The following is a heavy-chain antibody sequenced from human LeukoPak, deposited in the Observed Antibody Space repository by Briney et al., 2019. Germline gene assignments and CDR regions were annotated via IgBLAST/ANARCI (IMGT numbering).Heavy chain of an antibody. CDR2: INSDGSSA. Sequence: GGSVRLSCAASGFTFSSYWMHWVRQAPGKGLVWVSRINSDGSSASYVDSVKGRFTISRDNAKNTLFLQMNSLRDEDTAVYYCAKGDGYAALIRGQGTLVTVSS. J-gene: IGHJ4*02. D-gene: IGHD5-24*01. V-gene: IGHV3-74*01. CDR3: AKGDGYAALI. CDR1: GFTFSSYW.